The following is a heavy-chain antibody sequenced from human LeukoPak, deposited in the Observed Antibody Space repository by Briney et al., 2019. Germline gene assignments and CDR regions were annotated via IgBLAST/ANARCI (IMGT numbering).Heavy chain of an antibody. D-gene: IGHD4-17*01. J-gene: IGHJ6*03. Sequence: PSETLSPTCAVYGGSFSGYYWSWLRQPPGKGLEWIGEINHSGSTNYNPSLTSLVTISVGACKNQVPLKRSSVTAADAAVYNCSRRRTTVTNHPLLGQKRAQTSKYYYYYMDVWGKGTTVTVSS. V-gene: IGHV4-34*01. CDR1: GGSFSGYY. CDR2: INHSGST. CDR3: SRRRTTVTNHPLLGQKRAQTSKYYYYYMDV.